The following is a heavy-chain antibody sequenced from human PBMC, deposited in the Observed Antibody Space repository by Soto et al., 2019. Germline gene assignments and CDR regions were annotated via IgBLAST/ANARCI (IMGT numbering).Heavy chain of an antibody. J-gene: IGHJ4*02. V-gene: IGHV3-9*01. CDR3: AKDRDPGETSDGGEYFDH. CDR1: GFKFDDYA. Sequence: GGSLRLSCAASGFKFDDYAMHWVRRAPGKGLEWVAGFSWNSGNIGYADSVKGRFTISRDNAKNSLYLQMNSLRPDDTALYYCAKDRDPGETSDGGEYFDHWGQGT. D-gene: IGHD3-16*01. CDR2: FSWNSGNI.